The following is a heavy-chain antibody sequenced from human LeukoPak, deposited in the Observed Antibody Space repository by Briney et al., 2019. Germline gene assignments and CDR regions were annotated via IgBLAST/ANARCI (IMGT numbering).Heavy chain of an antibody. D-gene: IGHD3-22*01. CDR1: GFTFSHYY. J-gene: IGHJ5*02. CDR3: ARDRYDSGGTHWFDP. Sequence: GRTLRLSCAASGFTFSHYYMIWTSQAPARGRESVSDMVGSGVYGKYEESVMGGLAISRENTKNSLSLKMNSLRVEDTAVYYCARDRYDSGGTHWFDPWGQGTLVTVSS. V-gene: IGHV3-11*05. CDR2: MVGSGVYG.